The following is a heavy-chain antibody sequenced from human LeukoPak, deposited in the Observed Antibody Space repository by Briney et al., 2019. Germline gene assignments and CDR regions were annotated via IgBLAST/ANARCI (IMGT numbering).Heavy chain of an antibody. J-gene: IGHJ4*02. V-gene: IGHV3-53*01. CDR3: ARGLPGYEFGLRGALFDY. D-gene: IGHD3-10*01. Sequence: PGGSLRLSCAASGFTVSSNYMSWVRQAPGKGLEWVSVIYSGGTTYYADSVEGRFTISRDNSKNTLYFQMNSLRAEDTAVYYCARGLPGYEFGLRGALFDYWGQGTLVTVSS. CDR1: GFTVSSNY. CDR2: IYSGGTT.